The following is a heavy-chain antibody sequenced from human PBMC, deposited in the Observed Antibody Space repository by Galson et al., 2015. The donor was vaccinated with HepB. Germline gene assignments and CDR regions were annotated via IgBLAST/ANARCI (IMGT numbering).Heavy chain of an antibody. Sequence: SLRLSCAASGFTFSSFGMAWVRQAPGKGLEWVSSIVGSGGGTVYADSVKGRFTISRDNSRNTLYLLMSSLRAEDTAVCYCARGGGGFLDSWGQGTLVTVSS. CDR1: GFTFSSFG. V-gene: IGHV3-23*01. D-gene: IGHD2/OR15-2a*01. J-gene: IGHJ4*02. CDR3: ARGGGGFLDS. CDR2: IVGSGGGT.